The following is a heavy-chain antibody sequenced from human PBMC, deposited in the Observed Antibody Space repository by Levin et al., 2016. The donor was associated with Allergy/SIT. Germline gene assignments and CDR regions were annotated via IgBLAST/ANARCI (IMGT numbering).Heavy chain of an antibody. V-gene: IGHV1-18*01. CDR2: ISAYNGNT. J-gene: IGHJ6*02. Sequence: WVRQAPGQGLEWMGWISAYNGNTNYAQKLQGRVTMTTDTSTSTAYMELRSLRSDDTAVYYCARAPPSLVGATRPNYYYYYGMDVWGQGTTVTVSS. CDR3: ARAPPSLVGATRPNYYYYYGMDV. D-gene: IGHD1-26*01.